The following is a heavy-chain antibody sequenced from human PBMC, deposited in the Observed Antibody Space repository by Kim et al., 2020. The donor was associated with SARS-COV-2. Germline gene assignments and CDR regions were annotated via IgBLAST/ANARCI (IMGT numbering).Heavy chain of an antibody. CDR3: AKSFSGSYFGYDY. V-gene: IGHV3-30*18. D-gene: IGHD1-26*01. CDR2: ISYDGSNK. CDR1: GFTFNTYG. Sequence: GGSLRLSCAASGFTFNTYGMHWVRQAPSKGLEWVAVISYDGSNKYYADSVKGRFTISRDNSKNTLYLQMNSLRIEDTDVYYCAKSFSGSYFGYDYWGQGTLVTVSS. J-gene: IGHJ4*02.